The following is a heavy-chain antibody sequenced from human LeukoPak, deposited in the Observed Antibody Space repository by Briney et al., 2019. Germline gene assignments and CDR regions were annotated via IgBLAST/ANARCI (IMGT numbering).Heavy chain of an antibody. CDR1: GFSFSGYS. Sequence: PGGSLRLSCAASGFSFSGYSMNWVRQAPGKGLEWISYISSSSSTRYYADSVRGRFTISRDNAKNSLYLQPNSLRAEDTAVYYCARREMATITGYVYWGQGTLVTVTS. D-gene: IGHD5-24*01. J-gene: IGHJ4*02. V-gene: IGHV3-48*04. CDR3: ARREMATITGYVY. CDR2: ISSSSSTR.